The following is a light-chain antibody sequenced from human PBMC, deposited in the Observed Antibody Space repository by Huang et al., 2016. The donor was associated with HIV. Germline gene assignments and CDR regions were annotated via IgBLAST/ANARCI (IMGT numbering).Light chain of an antibody. J-gene: IGKJ1*01. V-gene: IGKV3-20*01. CDR3: QQYGSPLWT. CDR1: QSVSNKF. CDR2: GAS. Sequence: EIVLTQSPGTLSLSPGERATLSCRASQSVSNKFLAWYQQRLGQAPRHLIYGASSRATGIPDRFTGSGSGTDFTLTISRLEPEDFAVYYCQQYGSPLWTFGQGTKVEIK.